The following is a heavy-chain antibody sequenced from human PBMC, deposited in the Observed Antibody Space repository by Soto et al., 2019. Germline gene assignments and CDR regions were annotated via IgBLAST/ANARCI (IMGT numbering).Heavy chain of an antibody. J-gene: IGHJ4*02. Sequence: GGSLRLSCAASGFAFTNYGIHWVRQAPGKGLEWVAHISNDGSKKFYGDSVKGRFTISRDNSENTVYLHMTSLRPDDTAVFYCARDVAMPTGLGLGYWGQGTLVTVSS. V-gene: IGHV3-30*03. CDR2: ISNDGSKK. CDR3: ARDVAMPTGLGLGY. D-gene: IGHD6-19*01. CDR1: GFAFTNYG.